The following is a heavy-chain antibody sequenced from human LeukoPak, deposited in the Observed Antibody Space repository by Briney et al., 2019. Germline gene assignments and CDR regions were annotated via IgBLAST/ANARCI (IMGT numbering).Heavy chain of an antibody. CDR3: ASPIVGATEAY. D-gene: IGHD1-26*01. V-gene: IGHV3-7*01. J-gene: IGHJ4*02. CDR2: IKQDGSEK. CDR1: GFTFSSYW. Sequence: GGSLRLSCAASGFTFSSYWMSWVRQAPGKGLEWVANIKQDGSEKYYVDSVKGRFTISRDNAKNSLYLQMNSLRAEDTAVYYCASPIVGATEAYWGQGTLVTVSS.